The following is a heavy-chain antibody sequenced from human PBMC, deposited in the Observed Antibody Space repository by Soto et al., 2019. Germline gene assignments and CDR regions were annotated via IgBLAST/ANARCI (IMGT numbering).Heavy chain of an antibody. J-gene: IGHJ6*03. V-gene: IGHV4-59*01. Sequence: SETLSLTCTVSGGSISSYYWSWIRQPPGKGLEWIGYIYYSGSTNYNPSLKSRVTISVDTSKNQFSLKLSSVTAADTAVYYCARERVWALESYYMDVWGKGTTVTVSS. CDR1: GGSISSYY. CDR2: IYYSGST. D-gene: IGHD3-16*01. CDR3: ARERVWALESYYMDV.